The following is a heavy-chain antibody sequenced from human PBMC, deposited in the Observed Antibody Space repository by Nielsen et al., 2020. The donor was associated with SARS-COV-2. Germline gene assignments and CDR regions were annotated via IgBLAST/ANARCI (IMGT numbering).Heavy chain of an antibody. V-gene: IGHV3-30-3*01. CDR2: ISYDGSNK. J-gene: IGHJ4*01. CDR3: ARVSYGSGSYLRY. Sequence: GESLKISCAASGFTFSSYAMHWVRQAPGKGLEWVAVISYDGSNKYYADSVKGRFTISRDNSKNTLYLQMNSLRAEDTAVYYCARVSYGSGSYLRYWGQEPWSPSPQ. D-gene: IGHD3-10*01. CDR1: GFTFSSYA.